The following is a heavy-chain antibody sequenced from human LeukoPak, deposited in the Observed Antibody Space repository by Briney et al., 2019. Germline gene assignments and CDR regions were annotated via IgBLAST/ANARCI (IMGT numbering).Heavy chain of an antibody. J-gene: IGHJ3*02. V-gene: IGHV3-21*01. CDR2: ISSSSSYI. Sequence: GGSLRLSCAASGFTFSSYSMNWVRQAPGKGLEWASSISSSSSYIYYADSVKGRFTISRDNAKNSLYLQMNSLRAEDTAVYYCAKAVLGYCSSTSCLQFQHAFDIWGQGTMVTVSS. CDR3: AKAVLGYCSSTSCLQFQHAFDI. CDR1: GFTFSSYS. D-gene: IGHD2-2*01.